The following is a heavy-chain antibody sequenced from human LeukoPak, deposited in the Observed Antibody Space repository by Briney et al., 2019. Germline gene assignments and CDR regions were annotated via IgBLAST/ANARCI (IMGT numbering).Heavy chain of an antibody. J-gene: IGHJ4*02. CDR3: ARCGVGVAAAAANC. CDR2: IKEDGTRK. Sequence: GGSLRLSCAASGFTFSSHWMTWVRQAPGKGLEWVANIKEDGTRKNYMDSVKGRFTISRDNAKNSLYLQMNSLRAEDTAVYYCARCGVGVAAAAANCWGQGTLVTVSS. D-gene: IGHD6-13*01. V-gene: IGHV3-7*01. CDR1: GFTFSSHW.